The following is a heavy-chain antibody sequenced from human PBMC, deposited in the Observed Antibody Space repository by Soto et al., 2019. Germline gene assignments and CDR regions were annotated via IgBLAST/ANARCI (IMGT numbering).Heavy chain of an antibody. V-gene: IGHV3-48*03. CDR3: ARDGSRFDY. D-gene: IGHD6-13*01. J-gene: IGHJ4*02. CDR2: ISNSGDTI. Sequence: EVHLVESGGGLVQPGGSLRLSCAASGFTFSTYEMNWVRQAPGKGLEWVSYISNSGDTIYYADSVKGRFTIFRDNAKNSLDLQMNSLRVEDTALYYCARDGSRFDYWGQGTLVTVSS. CDR1: GFTFSTYE.